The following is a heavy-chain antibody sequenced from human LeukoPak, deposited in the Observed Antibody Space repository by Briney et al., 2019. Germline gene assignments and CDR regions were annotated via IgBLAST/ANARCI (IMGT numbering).Heavy chain of an antibody. Sequence: GGSLRLSCAASGFTFSSYAMHWVRQAPGKGLEWVSTITTSDGNTYYADSVKGRFTVSRDNSKNTLYLQMNSLRAEDTAVYYCAKDGGLWVSAHWGDSWGRGTLVTVSS. CDR2: ITTSDGNT. V-gene: IGHV3-23*01. J-gene: IGHJ4*02. CDR3: AKDGGLWVSAHWGDS. CDR1: GFTFSSYA. D-gene: IGHD7-27*01.